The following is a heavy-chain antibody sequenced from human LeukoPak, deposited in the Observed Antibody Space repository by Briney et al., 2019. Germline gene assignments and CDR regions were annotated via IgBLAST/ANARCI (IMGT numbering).Heavy chain of an antibody. D-gene: IGHD6-13*01. J-gene: IGHJ4*02. CDR1: GFTFSSYA. Sequence: GGSLRLSCAASGFTFSSYAMSWVRQAPGKGLEWVSAISGTGGSTYHADSVKGRFTISRDNSKDTLYLQMNSLRAEDTAVYYCAKDAGIGAGGIFEYWGQGTLVTVSS. CDR2: ISGTGGST. V-gene: IGHV3-23*01. CDR3: AKDAGIGAGGIFEY.